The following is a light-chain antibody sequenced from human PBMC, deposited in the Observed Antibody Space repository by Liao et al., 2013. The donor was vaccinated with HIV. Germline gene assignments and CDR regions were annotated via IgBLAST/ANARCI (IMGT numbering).Light chain of an antibody. V-gene: IGLV3-1*01. J-gene: IGLJ1*01. CDR3: QAWDSNTLYV. CDR2: QDT. Sequence: SYELTPAPSVSVSPGQTATITCSGEKLGDKYVSWYQQKPGQSPVLVLYQDTKRPPGIPERFSGSNSGNTATLTIRGTQAMDEADYYCQAWDSNTLYVFGTGTKVTVL. CDR1: KLGDKY.